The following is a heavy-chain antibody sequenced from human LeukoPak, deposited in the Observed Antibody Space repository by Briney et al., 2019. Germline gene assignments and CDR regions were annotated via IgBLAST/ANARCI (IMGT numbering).Heavy chain of an antibody. Sequence: GGSLRLSCAASGFTFSSYGMSWVRQAPGKGLEWVSAISGSGGSTYYADSVKGRFTISRDNSKNTLYLQMNSLRAEDTAVYYCAKDPVFDILTGRQGYYFDYWGQGTLVTVSS. J-gene: IGHJ4*02. CDR3: AKDPVFDILTGRQGYYFDY. V-gene: IGHV3-23*01. CDR2: ISGSGGST. D-gene: IGHD3-9*01. CDR1: GFTFSSYG.